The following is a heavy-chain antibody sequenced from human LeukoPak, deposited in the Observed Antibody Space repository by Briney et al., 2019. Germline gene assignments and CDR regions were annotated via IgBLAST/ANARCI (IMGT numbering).Heavy chain of an antibody. CDR3: ARFGGGITMVRGVIITGDAFDI. CDR1: GYTFTSYG. D-gene: IGHD3-10*01. J-gene: IGHJ3*02. CDR2: ISAYNGNT. Sequence: ASVKVSCKASGYTFTSYGISWVRQAPGQGLEWMGWISAYNGNTNHAQKLQGRVTMTTDTSTSTAYMELRSLRSDDTAVYYCARFGGGITMVRGVIITGDAFDIWGQGTMVTVSS. V-gene: IGHV1-18*01.